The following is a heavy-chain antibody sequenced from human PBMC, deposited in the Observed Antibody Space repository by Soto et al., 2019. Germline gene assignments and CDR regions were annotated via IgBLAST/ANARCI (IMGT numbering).Heavy chain of an antibody. CDR3: ARDSFFTMVRGVITVDY. D-gene: IGHD3-10*01. Sequence: ASVKVSCKASGYTFTSYGISWVRQAPGQGLEWMGWISAYNGNTNYAQKPQGRVTMTTDTSTSTAYMELRSLRSDDTAVYYCARDSFFTMVRGVITVDYWGQGTLVTVSS. CDR2: ISAYNGNT. J-gene: IGHJ4*02. V-gene: IGHV1-18*01. CDR1: GYTFTSYG.